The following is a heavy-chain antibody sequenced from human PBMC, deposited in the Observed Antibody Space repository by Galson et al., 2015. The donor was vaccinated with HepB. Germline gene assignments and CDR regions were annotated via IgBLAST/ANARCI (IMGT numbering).Heavy chain of an antibody. Sequence: SVKVSCKASGGTFSNYAISWVRQAPGHGLEWMGASIPIFRTATYAQNFLGRVMITADESTSTAYMELSSLRSEDTAVYYCAKEGGGPVDWYFDLWGRGTLVTVSS. CDR1: GGTFSNYA. D-gene: IGHD3-16*01. V-gene: IGHV1-69*13. CDR3: AKEGGGPVDWYFDL. CDR2: SIPIFRTA. J-gene: IGHJ2*01.